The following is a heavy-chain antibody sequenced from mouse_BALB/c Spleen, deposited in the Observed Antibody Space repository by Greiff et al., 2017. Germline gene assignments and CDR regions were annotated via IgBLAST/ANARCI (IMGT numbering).Heavy chain of an antibody. Sequence: QVQLQQSGPELVKPGASVRISCKASGYTFTSYYIHWVKQRPGQGLEWIGWIYPGNVNTKYNEKFKGKATLTADKSSSTAYMQLSSLTSEDSAVYFCARTITTATDYWGQGTTLTVSS. V-gene: IGHV1S56*01. J-gene: IGHJ2*01. CDR1: GYTFTSYY. CDR3: ARTITTATDY. CDR2: IYPGNVNT. D-gene: IGHD1-2*01.